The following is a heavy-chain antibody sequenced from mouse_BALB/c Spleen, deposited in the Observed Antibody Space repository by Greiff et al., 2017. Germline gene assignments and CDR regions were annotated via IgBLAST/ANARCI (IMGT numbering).Heavy chain of an antibody. CDR2: ISYDGSN. Sequence: EVQVVESGPGLVKPSQSLSLTCSVTGYSITSGYYWNWIRQFPGNKLEWMGYISYDGSNNYNPSLKNRISITRDTSKNQFFLKLNSVTTEDTATYYCARETGSSYWYFDVWGAGTTVTVSS. V-gene: IGHV3-6*02. D-gene: IGHD1-1*01. CDR3: ARETGSSYWYFDV. CDR1: GYSITSGYY. J-gene: IGHJ1*01.